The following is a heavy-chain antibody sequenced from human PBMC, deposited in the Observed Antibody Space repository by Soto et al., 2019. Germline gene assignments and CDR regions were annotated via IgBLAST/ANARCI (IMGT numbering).Heavy chain of an antibody. V-gene: IGHV6-1*01. D-gene: IGHD3-22*01. CDR2: TYYRSQWFN. CDR3: AREPFFYDTSGYYYFFAF. Sequence: SQTLSLTCAISGDSVSDNSAAWNWIRQSPSRGLEWLGRTYYRSQWFNDYAVPVKSRITINPDTSKNQFSLQLNSVTPEDTAVYYCAREPFFYDTSGYYYFFAFRGQGTLVTVSA. CDR1: GDSVSDNSAA. J-gene: IGHJ5*01.